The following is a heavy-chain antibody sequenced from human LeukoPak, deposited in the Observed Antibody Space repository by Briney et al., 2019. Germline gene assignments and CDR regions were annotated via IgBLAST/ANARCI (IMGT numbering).Heavy chain of an antibody. CDR3: ARVISIAVAGNDY. Sequence: ASVKVSCKASGYRFTSYGISWVRQAPGQGLEGMGWISAYNGNTNYAQKLQGRVTMTTDTSTSTAYMELRSLSSDDTAVYYCARVISIAVAGNDYWAQGPLVTVSS. CDR1: GYRFTSYG. J-gene: IGHJ4*02. V-gene: IGHV1-18*01. CDR2: ISAYNGNT. D-gene: IGHD6-19*01.